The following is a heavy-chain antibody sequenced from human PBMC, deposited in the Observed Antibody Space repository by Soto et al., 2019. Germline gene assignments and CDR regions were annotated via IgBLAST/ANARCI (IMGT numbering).Heavy chain of an antibody. CDR3: AKDPHYDFWSGYYPDY. J-gene: IGHJ4*02. CDR1: GFTFSSYV. CDR2: ISGSGGGT. D-gene: IGHD3-3*01. V-gene: IGHV3-23*01. Sequence: GGSLRLSCAASGFTFSSYVMSWVRQAPGKGLEWVSAISGSGGGTYYADSVKGRFTISRDNSKNTLYLQLNSLRAEDTAVYYCAKDPHYDFWSGYYPDYWGQGTLVTVSS.